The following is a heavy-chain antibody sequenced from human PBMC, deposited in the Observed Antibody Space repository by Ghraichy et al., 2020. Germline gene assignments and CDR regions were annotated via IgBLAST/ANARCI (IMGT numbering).Heavy chain of an antibody. CDR3: ARDRGYNSITNDAFDI. CDR2: IIPIFGTA. Sequence: VQVSCKASGGTFSSYAISWVRQAPGQGLEWMGGIIPIFGTANYAQKFQGRVTITADESTSTAYMELSSLGSEDTAVYYCARDRGYNSITNDAFDIWGQGTMVTVSS. D-gene: IGHD5-24*01. V-gene: IGHV1-69*01. J-gene: IGHJ3*02. CDR1: GGTFSSYA.